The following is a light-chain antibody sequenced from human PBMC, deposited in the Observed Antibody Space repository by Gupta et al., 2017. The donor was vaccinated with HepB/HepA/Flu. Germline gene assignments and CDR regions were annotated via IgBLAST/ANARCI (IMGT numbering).Light chain of an antibody. Sequence: QAVVTQEPSLTVSPGGTVTLTCGSNTGAVTTTHYPYWFQQKPGQVPITLIYDTNNRHSWTPARFSGSLLGGKAALTLSGAQPEDDAEYYCLLSYTDSRPWVFGGGTKLTVL. CDR1: TGAVTTTHY. V-gene: IGLV7-46*01. J-gene: IGLJ3*02. CDR2: DTN. CDR3: LLSYTDSRPWV.